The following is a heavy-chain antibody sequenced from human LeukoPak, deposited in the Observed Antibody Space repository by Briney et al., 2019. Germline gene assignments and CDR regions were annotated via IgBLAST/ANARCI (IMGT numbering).Heavy chain of an antibody. CDR2: IIPISGTA. Sequence: GSSVKVSCKASGGSFSSHAIAWVRQAPGQGPELMGGIIPISGTANYAQKFQGKVTITTDESTSTAYMELSSLTSDDTAVYYCARGLQYQLLKALGYYYMDVWGEGTTVTVSS. V-gene: IGHV1-69*05. CDR3: ARGLQYQLLKALGYYYMDV. J-gene: IGHJ6*03. D-gene: IGHD2-2*01. CDR1: GGSFSSHA.